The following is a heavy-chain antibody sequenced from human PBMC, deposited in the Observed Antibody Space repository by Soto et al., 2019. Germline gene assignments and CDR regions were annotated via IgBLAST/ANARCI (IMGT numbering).Heavy chain of an antibody. D-gene: IGHD5-12*01. CDR3: AKVVTGYNYAYFDY. Sequence: GGSLRLSCAASGFTFSSYAMSWVRQAPGKGLEWVSSISGSAATTYYPDSVKGRFAISRDNSRNTLDLQMNGLRAEDMAVYYCAKVVTGYNYAYFDYWGQGTLVTVSS. J-gene: IGHJ4*02. V-gene: IGHV3-23*01. CDR1: GFTFSSYA. CDR2: ISGSAATT.